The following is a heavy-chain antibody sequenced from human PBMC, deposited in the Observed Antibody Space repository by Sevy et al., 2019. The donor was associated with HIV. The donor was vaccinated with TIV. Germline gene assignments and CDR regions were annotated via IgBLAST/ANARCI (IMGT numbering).Heavy chain of an antibody. Sequence: GGSLRLSCAASGFTFSTYTINWVRQAPGKGLDWVSSISSAGSYIFYADSVRGRFTISRDNAKNSLYLQMNSLRAEDTAVYYCAGDRDGSGHSGGYGMDVWGQGTTVTVSS. CDR1: GFTFSTYT. J-gene: IGHJ6*02. D-gene: IGHD3-10*01. CDR3: AGDRDGSGHSGGYGMDV. V-gene: IGHV3-21*01. CDR2: ISSAGSYI.